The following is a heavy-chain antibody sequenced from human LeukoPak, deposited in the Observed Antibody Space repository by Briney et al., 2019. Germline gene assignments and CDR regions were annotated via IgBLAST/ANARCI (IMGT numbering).Heavy chain of an antibody. J-gene: IGHJ4*02. V-gene: IGHV4-59*01. Sequence: SETLSLTCTVSGGSISSYYWSWIRRPPGKGLEWIGYIYYSGSTNYNPSLKSRGTISVDTSKNQFSLKLSSVTAADTAVYYCARGVYSSSWPFDYWGQGTLVTVSS. CDR1: GGSISSYY. CDR2: IYYSGST. CDR3: ARGVYSSSWPFDY. D-gene: IGHD6-13*01.